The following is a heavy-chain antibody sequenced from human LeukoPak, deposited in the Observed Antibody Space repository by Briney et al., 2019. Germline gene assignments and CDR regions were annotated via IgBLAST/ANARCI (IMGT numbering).Heavy chain of an antibody. V-gene: IGHV4-59*12. CDR1: GSMYNYY. CDR3: TRDFSGYFTLDY. CDR2: IHYNGIT. Sequence: SETLSLTCTVSGSMYNYYWSWIRQPPGKGLEWIGYIHYNGITNYNPSLKSRVTMSLDTSKNQVSLKLNSVTAADTAVYYCTRDFSGYFTLDYWGQGTLVTVSS. D-gene: IGHD5-12*01. J-gene: IGHJ4*02.